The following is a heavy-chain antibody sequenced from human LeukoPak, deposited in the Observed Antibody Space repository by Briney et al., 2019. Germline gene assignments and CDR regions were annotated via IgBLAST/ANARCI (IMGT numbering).Heavy chain of an antibody. J-gene: IGHJ4*02. CDR3: ASCSHYYYDSSAYYPPNLFDY. CDR2: IIPIFGTA. D-gene: IGHD3-22*01. CDR1: GGTFSSYA. Sequence: SVKVSCKASGGTFSSYAISWVRQAPGQGREWMGGIIPIFGTANYAQKFQGRVTITTDESTSTAYMELSSLRSEDTAVYYCASCSHYYYDSSAYYPPNLFDYWGQGTLVTVSS. V-gene: IGHV1-69*05.